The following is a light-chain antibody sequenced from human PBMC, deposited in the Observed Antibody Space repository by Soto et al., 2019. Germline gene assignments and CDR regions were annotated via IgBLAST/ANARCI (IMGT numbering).Light chain of an antibody. CDR2: DVS. CDR1: NSDVGDYNY. CDR3: CSYAASDTWV. Sequence: QPVLTQPRSVSGSPGQSVTISCTGTNSDVGDYNYVSWYQQHPGKAPKLMISDVSQRPSGVPDRFSGSKSGNTASLTISGLQAEDEADYYCCSYAASDTWVFGGGTKLTVL. J-gene: IGLJ3*02. V-gene: IGLV2-11*01.